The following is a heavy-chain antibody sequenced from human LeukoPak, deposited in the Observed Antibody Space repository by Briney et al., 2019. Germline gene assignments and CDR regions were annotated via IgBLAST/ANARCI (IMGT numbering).Heavy chain of an antibody. CDR3: AKDVSYYYGSGGSFQH. J-gene: IGHJ1*01. CDR1: GFTFSSYA. D-gene: IGHD3-10*01. Sequence: PGGSLRLSCAASGFTFSSYAMSWVRQAPGKGLEWVSAISGSGGSTYYADSAKGRFTISRDNSKNTLYLQMNSLRAEDTAVYYCAKDVSYYYGSGGSFQHWGQGTLVTVSS. V-gene: IGHV3-23*01. CDR2: ISGSGGST.